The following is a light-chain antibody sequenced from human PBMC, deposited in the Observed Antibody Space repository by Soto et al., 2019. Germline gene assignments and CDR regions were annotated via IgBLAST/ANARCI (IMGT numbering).Light chain of an antibody. V-gene: IGKV1-8*01. CDR1: QGISSY. Sequence: AIRMTQSPSSFSASTGDRVTITCRASQGISSYLAWYQQKPGKAPKLLIYAASTLQSGVPSRFSGSGSGTEFTLTISSLQPDDFATYYCQQYNSYPLTFGGGTKVEIK. J-gene: IGKJ4*01. CDR2: AAS. CDR3: QQYNSYPLT.